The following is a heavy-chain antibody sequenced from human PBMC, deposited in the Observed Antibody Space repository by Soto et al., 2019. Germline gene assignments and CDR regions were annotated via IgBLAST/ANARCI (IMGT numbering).Heavy chain of an antibody. CDR3: ARGGVWGSYLANAFDI. CDR1: GFTFSSYD. CDR2: IGTAGDT. J-gene: IGHJ3*02. D-gene: IGHD3-16*02. Sequence: EVQLVESGGGLVQPGGSLRLSCAASGFTFSSYDMHWVRQATGKGLEWVSAIGTAGDTYYPGSVKGRFTISRENAKNSLYLQMNRLRAEDTAVYYCARGGVWGSYLANAFDIWGQGTMVTVSS. V-gene: IGHV3-13*01.